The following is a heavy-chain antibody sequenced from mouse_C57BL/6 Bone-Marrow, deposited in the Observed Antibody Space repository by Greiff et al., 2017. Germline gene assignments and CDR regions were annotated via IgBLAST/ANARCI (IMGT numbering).Heavy chain of an antibody. Sequence: VQLQQSGAELVKPGASVKLSCKASGYTFTSYWMHWVKQRPGRGLEWIGRIDPNSGGTKYNEKFKSKATLTVDKPSSTAYMQRSRLTSEDSAVYYCARNYYDSSYNWYFDVWGTGTTVTVSS. D-gene: IGHD1-1*01. V-gene: IGHV1-72*01. CDR3: ARNYYDSSYNWYFDV. J-gene: IGHJ1*03. CDR2: IDPNSGGT. CDR1: GYTFTSYW.